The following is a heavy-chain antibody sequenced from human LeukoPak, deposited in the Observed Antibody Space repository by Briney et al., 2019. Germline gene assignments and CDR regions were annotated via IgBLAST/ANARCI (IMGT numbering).Heavy chain of an antibody. CDR3: ARDGGSSWLYYFDY. J-gene: IGHJ4*02. V-gene: IGHV1-3*01. CDR2: INAGNGNT. CDR1: GGTFSSYA. Sequence: GASVKVSCKASGGTFSSYAISWVRQAPGQRLEWMGWINAGNGNTKYSQKFQGRVTITRDTSASTAYMELSSLRSEDTAVYYCARDGGSSWLYYFDYWGQGTLVTVSS. D-gene: IGHD6-13*01.